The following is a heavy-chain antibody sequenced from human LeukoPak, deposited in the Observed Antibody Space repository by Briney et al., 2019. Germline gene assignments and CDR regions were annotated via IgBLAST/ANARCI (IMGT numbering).Heavy chain of an antibody. Sequence: SETLSLTCTVSGGSISSSSYYWGWIRQPPGKGLEWIGSIYYSGSTYYNPSLKSRVTISEDTSKNQFSLKLSSVTAADTAVYYCARGLSYGSGSYYKNYYMDVWGKGTTVTVSS. CDR2: IYYSGST. V-gene: IGHV4-39*07. J-gene: IGHJ6*03. CDR3: ARGLSYGSGSYYKNYYMDV. CDR1: GGSISSSSYY. D-gene: IGHD3-10*01.